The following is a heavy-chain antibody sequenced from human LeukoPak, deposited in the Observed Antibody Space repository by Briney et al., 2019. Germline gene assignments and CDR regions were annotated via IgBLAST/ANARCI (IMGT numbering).Heavy chain of an antibody. D-gene: IGHD3-16*01. V-gene: IGHV3-7*01. CDR3: ARAPRFYFDY. J-gene: IGHJ4*02. Sequence: PGGSLRLSCAASGFTFSSYAMSWVRQAPGKGLEWVANIKQDGSEKYYVDSVKGRFTISRDNAKNSLYLQMNSLRAEDTAVYYCARAPRFYFDYWGQGTLVTVSS. CDR1: GFTFSSYA. CDR2: IKQDGSEK.